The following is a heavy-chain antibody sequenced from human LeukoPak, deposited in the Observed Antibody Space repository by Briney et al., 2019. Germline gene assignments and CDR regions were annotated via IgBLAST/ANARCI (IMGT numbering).Heavy chain of an antibody. CDR3: ARDLKRGYSSGRYSWGTGSSNDY. CDR2: MNPNSGNT. CDR1: GYTFTNYD. V-gene: IGHV1-8*03. Sequence: ASVKVSCKASGYTFTNYDINWVRQATGQGLEWMGYMNPNSGNTGYAQKFQDRVTITSDTSISTAYMELRSLRSDDTAVYYCARDLKRGYSSGRYSWGTGSSNDYWGQGTLVTVSS. D-gene: IGHD6-19*01. J-gene: IGHJ4*02.